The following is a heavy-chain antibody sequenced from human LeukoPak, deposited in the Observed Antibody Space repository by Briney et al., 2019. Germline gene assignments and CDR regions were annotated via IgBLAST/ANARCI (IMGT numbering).Heavy chain of an antibody. D-gene: IGHD7-27*01. J-gene: IGHJ4*02. CDR3: ARENWVFDY. CDR1: GYSISSGYH. Sequence: PSETLSLTCVVSGYSISSGYHWGWIRQPPGEGLEWIGSVYRSGSTHYNPSLKSRATISVDTSKNQISLKVRSVTAADTAVYYCARENWVFDYWGQGILVTVSS. CDR2: VYRSGST. V-gene: IGHV4-38-2*02.